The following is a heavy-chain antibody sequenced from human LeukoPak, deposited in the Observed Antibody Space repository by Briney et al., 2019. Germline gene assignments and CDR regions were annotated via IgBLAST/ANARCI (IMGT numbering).Heavy chain of an antibody. CDR1: GGSISSGSYY. CDR3: AREGVPAAQTYYYYGMDV. CDR2: IYTSGST. Sequence: SETLSLTCTVSGGSISSGSYYWSWIRQPAGKGLEWIGRIYTSGSTNYNPSLKSRVTKSVDTSKNQFSLKLSSVTAADTAVYYCAREGVPAAQTYYYYGMDVWGQGTTVTVSS. D-gene: IGHD2-2*01. J-gene: IGHJ6*02. V-gene: IGHV4-61*02.